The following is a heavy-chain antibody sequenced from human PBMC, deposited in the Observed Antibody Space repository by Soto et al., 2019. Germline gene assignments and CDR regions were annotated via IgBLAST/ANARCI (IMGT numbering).Heavy chain of an antibody. J-gene: IGHJ6*03. Sequence: SETLSLTCTVSGGSISSYYWSWIRQPPGKGLEWIGYIYYSGSTNYNPSLKSRVTISVDTSKNQFSLKLSSVTAADTAVYYCARDSPLGDYDYIWGSYRPYYYYMDVWGKGTTVTVSS. D-gene: IGHD3-16*02. CDR1: GGSISSYY. CDR3: ARDSPLGDYDYIWGSYRPYYYYMDV. CDR2: IYYSGST. V-gene: IGHV4-59*01.